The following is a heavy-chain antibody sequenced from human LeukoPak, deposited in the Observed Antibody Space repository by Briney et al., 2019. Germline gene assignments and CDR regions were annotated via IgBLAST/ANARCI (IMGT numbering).Heavy chain of an antibody. CDR2: IYSGGST. J-gene: IGHJ4*02. Sequence: GGSLRLSCAASGFTVSSDYMSWVRQAPGKGLEWVSVIYSGGSTYYADSVKGRFTISRDNSQNTLFLQMNSLRAEDTAVYFCARSSRGISGSYYGFDYWGPGTLVTVSS. V-gene: IGHV3-53*01. CDR1: GFTVSSDY. D-gene: IGHD1-26*01. CDR3: ARSSRGISGSYYGFDY.